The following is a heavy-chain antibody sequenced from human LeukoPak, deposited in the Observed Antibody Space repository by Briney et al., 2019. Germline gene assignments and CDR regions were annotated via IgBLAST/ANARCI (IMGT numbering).Heavy chain of an antibody. CDR2: ISAYNGNT. D-gene: IGHD3-22*01. CDR1: GYTFTSYG. Sequence: ASVKVSCKASGYTFTSYGISWVRQAPGQGLEWMGWISAYNGNTNYAQKLQGRVTMTTDTSTSTAYMELRSLRSDDTAVYYCAGSLTTMIVFDYWGQGTLVTVSS. V-gene: IGHV1-18*01. J-gene: IGHJ4*02. CDR3: AGSLTTMIVFDY.